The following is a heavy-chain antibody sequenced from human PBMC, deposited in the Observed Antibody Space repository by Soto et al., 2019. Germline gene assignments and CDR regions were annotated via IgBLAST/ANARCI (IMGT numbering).Heavy chain of an antibody. CDR2: IYYSGST. CDR1: GGSISSYY. Sequence: PSETLSLTCTVSGGSISSYYWSWIRQPPGKGLEWIGYIYYSGSTNYNPSLKSRVTISVDTSKNQFPLKLSSVTAADTAVYYCAYIAAAGTDYWGQGTLVTVSS. V-gene: IGHV4-59*08. J-gene: IGHJ4*02. D-gene: IGHD6-13*01. CDR3: AYIAAAGTDY.